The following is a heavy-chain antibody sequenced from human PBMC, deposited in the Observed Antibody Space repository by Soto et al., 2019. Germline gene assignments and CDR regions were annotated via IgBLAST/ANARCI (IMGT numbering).Heavy chain of an antibody. CDR2: IYYSGST. CDR3: ARLDSRGVDY. J-gene: IGHJ4*02. Sequence: SETLSLTCTVSGGSISSSSYYWGWIRQPPGKGLEWIGSIYYSGSTYYNPSLKSRVTISVDTSKNQFSLKLSSVTAADTAVYYCARLDSRGVDYWGQGTLVTVSS. V-gene: IGHV4-39*01. CDR1: GGSISSSSYY. D-gene: IGHD6-19*01.